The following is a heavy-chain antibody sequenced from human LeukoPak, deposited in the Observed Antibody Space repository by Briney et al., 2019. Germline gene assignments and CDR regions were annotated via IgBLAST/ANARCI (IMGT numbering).Heavy chain of an antibody. CDR3: ARDNQALLYAFDI. V-gene: IGHV1-69*04. J-gene: IGHJ3*02. Sequence: GASVKVSSKASGYIFTNYFMHWVRQAPGQGLEWMGRIIPILGIANYAQKFQGRVTITADKSTSTAYMELSSLRSEDTAVYYCARDNQALLYAFDIWGQGTMVPVSS. CDR2: IIPILGIA. D-gene: IGHD2-15*01. CDR1: GYIFTNYF.